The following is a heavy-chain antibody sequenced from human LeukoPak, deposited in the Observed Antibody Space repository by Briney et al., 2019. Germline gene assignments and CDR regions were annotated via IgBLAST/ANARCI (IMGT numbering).Heavy chain of an antibody. Sequence: PGGSLRLSCAASGFTLSSYAMSWVRQAPGKGLEWVSAISGSGDSTYYADSVQGRLTISRDNSKNTLYLQMNSLRAEDTAVYYCARRSGIAVAGAFDYWGQGTLVTVSS. CDR2: ISGSGDST. D-gene: IGHD6-19*01. J-gene: IGHJ4*02. V-gene: IGHV3-23*01. CDR3: ARRSGIAVAGAFDY. CDR1: GFTLSSYA.